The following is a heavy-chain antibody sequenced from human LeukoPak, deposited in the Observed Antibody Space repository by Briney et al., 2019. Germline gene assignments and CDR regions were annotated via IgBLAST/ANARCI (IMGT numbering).Heavy chain of an antibody. CDR2: TRFDGSNK. Sequence: PGGSLRLSCTASGFTFSSYGMHWVRQAPGKGLEWVAFTRFDGSNKYYADSVKGRFTISRDNSKNTLYLQMNSLRAEDTAVYYCAKDRNAHSSGWCFDYWGQGTLVTVSS. CDR3: AKDRNAHSSGWCFDY. V-gene: IGHV3-30*02. D-gene: IGHD6-13*01. J-gene: IGHJ4*02. CDR1: GFTFSSYG.